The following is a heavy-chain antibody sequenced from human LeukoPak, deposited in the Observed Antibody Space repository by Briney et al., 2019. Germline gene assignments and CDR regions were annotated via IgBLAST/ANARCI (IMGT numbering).Heavy chain of an antibody. J-gene: IGHJ4*02. V-gene: IGHV3-9*01. CDR2: ISWNSGTI. CDR1: GFTFDDYA. Sequence: GGSLRLSCAASGFTFDDYAMHWVRQAPGKGLEWVSGISWNSGTIDYADSVKGRFTTSRDNAKKSLYLQMNSLRVEDTAFYYCAKDNRRHYTSGPNPDSLHWGQGALVTVSS. CDR3: AKDNRRHYTSGPNPDSLH. D-gene: IGHD6-19*01.